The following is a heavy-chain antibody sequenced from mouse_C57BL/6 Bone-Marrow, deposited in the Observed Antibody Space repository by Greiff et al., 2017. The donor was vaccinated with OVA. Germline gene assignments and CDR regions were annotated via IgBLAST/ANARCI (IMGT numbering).Heavy chain of an antibody. V-gene: IGHV10-1*01. CDR1: GFSFNTYA. J-gene: IGHJ4*01. CDR2: IRSKSNNYAT. CDR3: VRPSLYYYYDGYAMDY. Sequence: EVQRVESGGGLVQPKGSLKLSCAASGFSFNTYAMNWVRQAPGKGLEWVARIRSKSNNYATYYADSVKERCTISRDDSEIMLYLQMNNLKTEDTAMYYCVRPSLYYYYDGYAMDYWGQGTSVTVSS. D-gene: IGHD2-4*01.